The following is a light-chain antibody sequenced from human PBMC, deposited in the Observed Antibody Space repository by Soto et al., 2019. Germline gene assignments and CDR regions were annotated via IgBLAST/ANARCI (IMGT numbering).Light chain of an antibody. CDR3: QQYGSSPVT. Sequence: EIVMTQSPATLSVSPGERATLSCRASQSISNKLVWYQQKLGQATRLLIYGASTRATGIPDRVSGSGSGTEVTLTISSLQSEDFAVYYGQQYGSSPVTFGQGTRLEIK. CDR2: GAS. J-gene: IGKJ5*01. V-gene: IGKV3-15*01. CDR1: QSISNK.